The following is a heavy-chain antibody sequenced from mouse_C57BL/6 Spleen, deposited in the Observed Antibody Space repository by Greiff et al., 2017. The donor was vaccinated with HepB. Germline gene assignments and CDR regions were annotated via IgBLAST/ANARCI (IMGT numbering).Heavy chain of an antibody. CDR2: IYPGDGDT. CDR1: GYAFSSSW. J-gene: IGHJ2*01. V-gene: IGHV1-82*01. CDR3: ARVYDYEY. Sequence: QVQLQQSGPELVKPGASVKISCKASGYAFSSSWMNWVKQRPGKGLEWIGRIYPGDGDTNYNGKFKGKATLTADKSSSTAYMQLSSLTSEDSAVYFCARVYDYEYWGQGTTLTVSS. D-gene: IGHD2-4*01.